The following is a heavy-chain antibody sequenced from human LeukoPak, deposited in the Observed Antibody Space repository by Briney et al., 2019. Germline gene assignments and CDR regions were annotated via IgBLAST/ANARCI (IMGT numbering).Heavy chain of an antibody. CDR2: INPNSGGT. CDR1: GYTFTGYY. J-gene: IGHJ4*02. V-gene: IGHV1-2*02. Sequence: ASVKVSCKASGYTFTGYYMHWVRQAPGQGLEWMGWINPNSGGTNYAQKFQGRVTMTRDTSISTAYMELSRLRSDDTAVYYCARNSSGWYAPLEYWGQGTLVTVSS. CDR3: ARNSSGWYAPLEY. D-gene: IGHD6-19*01.